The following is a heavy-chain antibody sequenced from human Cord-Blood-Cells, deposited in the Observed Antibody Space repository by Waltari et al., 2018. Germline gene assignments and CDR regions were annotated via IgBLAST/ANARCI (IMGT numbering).Heavy chain of an antibody. Sequence: QGQLVQSGAEVKKPGSSVKVSCKASGGTFSSYALSWVRQAPGKGLEWMGGNIPIFGTANYAQKFQGRVTITADESTSTAYMGLSSLRSEDTAVYYCARARIWGYYYYYMDVWGKGTTVTVSS. CDR2: NIPIFGTA. D-gene: IGHD7-27*01. CDR3: ARARIWGYYYYYMDV. J-gene: IGHJ6*03. V-gene: IGHV1-69*01. CDR1: GGTFSSYA.